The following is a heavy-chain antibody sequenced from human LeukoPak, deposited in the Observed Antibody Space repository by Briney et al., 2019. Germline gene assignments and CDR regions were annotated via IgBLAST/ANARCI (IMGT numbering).Heavy chain of an antibody. Sequence: SETLSLTCAVYGGSFSGYYWSWIRQPPGKGLEWIGDINHSGSTNYNPPLKSRVTISVDTSKNQSSLKLNSVTAADTAVYYCARGLQRPPAGGYWGQGTLVTVPS. J-gene: IGHJ4*02. CDR3: ARGLQRPPAGGY. CDR1: GGSFSGYY. V-gene: IGHV4-34*01. D-gene: IGHD1-14*01. CDR2: INHSGST.